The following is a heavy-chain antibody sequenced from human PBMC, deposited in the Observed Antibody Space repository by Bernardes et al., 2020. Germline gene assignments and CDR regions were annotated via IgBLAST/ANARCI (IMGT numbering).Heavy chain of an antibody. CDR2: ITSSSYI. V-gene: IGHV3-21*01. J-gene: IGHJ5*02. D-gene: IGHD3-9*01. Sequence: GGSLRLSCAASGFTFSDYTMNWVRQAPGKGLEWVSSITSSSYISYADSVKGRFPVSRDNSKNSLYLQMNSLRAEDTAVYYCAKLFDIRGGTGLDPWGQGTLVTGSS. CDR3: AKLFDIRGGTGLDP. CDR1: GFTFSDYT.